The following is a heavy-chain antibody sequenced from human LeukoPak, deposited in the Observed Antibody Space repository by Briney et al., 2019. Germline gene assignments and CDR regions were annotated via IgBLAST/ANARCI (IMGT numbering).Heavy chain of an antibody. CDR1: GFTFSNYD. V-gene: IGHV3-30*03. D-gene: IGHD1-26*01. CDR2: ISYDGTNK. Sequence: GGSLRLSCAASGFTFSNYDMHWVRQAPGKGLEWVAVISYDGTNKYYADSVKGRFTISRDNAKNSLYLQMNSLRAEDTAVYYCARDLGDSVSRRYFDYWGQGTLVTVSS. CDR3: ARDLGDSVSRRYFDY. J-gene: IGHJ4*02.